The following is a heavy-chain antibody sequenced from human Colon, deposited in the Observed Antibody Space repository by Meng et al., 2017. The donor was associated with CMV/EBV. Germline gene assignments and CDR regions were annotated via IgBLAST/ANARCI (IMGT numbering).Heavy chain of an antibody. J-gene: IGHJ4*02. D-gene: IGHD1-26*01. CDR3: ARDPSGSRVPFDY. V-gene: IGHV1-2*02. Sequence: RLWQRGAWVMKPGASVKVSCKTSGYTFSDYHIHWVRQAPGQGLEWMGWLNSNSGATDYAQKFQGRFTMTRDTSITTVYMELSSLRSDDSAVYYCARDPSGSRVPFDYWGQGSLVTVSS. CDR2: LNSNSGAT. CDR1: GYTFSDYH.